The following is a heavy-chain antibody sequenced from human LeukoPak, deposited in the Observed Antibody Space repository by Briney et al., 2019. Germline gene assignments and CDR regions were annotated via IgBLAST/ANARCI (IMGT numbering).Heavy chain of an antibody. CDR3: ARGLPRVPVAPFDI. CDR2: ISSSSSYI. CDR1: GFTFSSYS. J-gene: IGHJ3*02. V-gene: IGHV3-21*01. Sequence: SGGSLRPSCAASGFTFSSYSMNWVRQAPGKGLEWVSSISSSSSYIYYADSVKGRFTISRDNAKNSLYLQMNSLRAEDTAVYYCARGLPRVPVAPFDIWGQGTMVTVSS. D-gene: IGHD5-12*01.